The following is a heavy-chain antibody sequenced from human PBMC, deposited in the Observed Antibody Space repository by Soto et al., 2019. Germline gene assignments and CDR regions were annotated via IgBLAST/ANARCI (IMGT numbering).Heavy chain of an antibody. CDR3: ARSSGTYSDFDY. V-gene: IGHV1-2*02. Sequence: ASVKVSCKTSGYTFTAYSMHWVRQAPGQGLEWMGWINPNSGGTNYAQKFQGRVTMTRDTSISTAYMELSSLRSDDTALYYCARSSGTYSDFDYWGQGAQVTVSS. J-gene: IGHJ4*01. D-gene: IGHD1-26*01. CDR2: INPNSGGT. CDR1: GYTFTAYS.